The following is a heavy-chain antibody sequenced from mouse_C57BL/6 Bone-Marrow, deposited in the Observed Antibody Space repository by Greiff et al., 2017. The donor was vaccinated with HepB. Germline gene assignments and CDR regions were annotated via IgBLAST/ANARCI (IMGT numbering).Heavy chain of an antibody. V-gene: IGHV5-17*01. J-gene: IGHJ4*01. D-gene: IGHD1-1*01. CDR2: ISSGSSTI. Sequence: EVKLVESGGGLVKPGGSLKLSCAASGFTFSDYGMHWVRQAPEKGLEWVAYISSGSSTIYYADTVKGRFTISRDNTKNTLFLQMSSLRSEDTAMYYCARRDYYSSIDSWGQGTSVTVSS. CDR3: ARRDYYSSIDS. CDR1: GFTFSDYG.